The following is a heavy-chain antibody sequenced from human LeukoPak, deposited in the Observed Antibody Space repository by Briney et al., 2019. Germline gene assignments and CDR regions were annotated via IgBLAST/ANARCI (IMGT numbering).Heavy chain of an antibody. J-gene: IGHJ4*02. CDR2: MNPNSGNT. CDR3: ARGVRGYYYDSSGLLYYYFDY. D-gene: IGHD3-22*01. CDR1: GYTFTSYD. V-gene: IGHV1-8*01. Sequence: ASVKVSCKASGYTFTSYDINWVRQATGQGLEWMGWMNPNSGNTGYAQKFQGRVTMTRNTSISTAYMELSSLRSEDTAAYYCARGVRGYYYDSSGLLYYYFDYWGQGTLVTVSS.